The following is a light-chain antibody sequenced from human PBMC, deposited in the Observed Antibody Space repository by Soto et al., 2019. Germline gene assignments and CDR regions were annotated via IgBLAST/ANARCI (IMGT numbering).Light chain of an antibody. CDR2: DVS. J-gene: IGLJ2*01. CDR1: SSDIGGYNY. Sequence: QSVLTQPASVSGSPGQSITISCTGTSSDIGGYNYVSWYQQHPGRAPKLIIYDVSNRPSGVSYRFSGPKSANTASLTIAGLQGEDEGDYYCSAYTSSSTGVVFGGGTKVTVL. CDR3: SAYTSSSTGVV. V-gene: IGLV2-14*03.